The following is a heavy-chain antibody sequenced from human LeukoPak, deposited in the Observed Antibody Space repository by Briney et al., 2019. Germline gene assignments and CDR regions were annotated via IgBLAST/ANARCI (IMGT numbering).Heavy chain of an antibody. J-gene: IGHJ4*02. CDR2: ISSSSTI. CDR1: GFTFSSYS. Sequence: HPGGSLRLSCAASGFTFSSYSMNWVRQAPGKGLEWVSYISSSSTIYYADSVKGRFTISRDNAKNSLYLQMNSLRAEDTAVYYCARRYCSSTSCLLDYWGQGTLVTVSS. CDR3: ARRYCSSTSCLLDY. V-gene: IGHV3-48*04. D-gene: IGHD2-2*01.